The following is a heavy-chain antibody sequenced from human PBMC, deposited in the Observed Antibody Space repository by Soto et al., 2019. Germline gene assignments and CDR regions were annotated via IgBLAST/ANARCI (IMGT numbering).Heavy chain of an antibody. CDR3: ARGRPVEMATKLFDY. CDR1: GGTFSSYA. J-gene: IGHJ4*02. CDR2: IIPIFGTA. V-gene: IGHV1-69*12. Sequence: QVQLVQSGAEVKKPGSSVKVSCKASGGTFSSYAISWVRQAPGQGLEWMGGIIPIFGTANYAQKFQGRVTITGGESTSTASMELSRLSSEDTAVYYCARGRPVEMATKLFDYWGQGTLVAVSS.